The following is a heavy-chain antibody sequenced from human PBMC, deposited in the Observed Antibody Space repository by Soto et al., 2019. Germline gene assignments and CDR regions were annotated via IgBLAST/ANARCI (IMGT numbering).Heavy chain of an antibody. CDR2: IYPGDSDT. CDR1: GYSFTSYW. J-gene: IGHJ4*02. Sequence: PGESLKISGKGAGYSFTSYWIGWVRQMPGKGLEWMGIIYPGDSDTRYSPSFQGQVTISADKSISTAYLQWSSLKASDTAMYYCARRISIAAAGTNFDYWGQGTLVTVSS. CDR3: ARRISIAAAGTNFDY. D-gene: IGHD6-13*01. V-gene: IGHV5-51*01.